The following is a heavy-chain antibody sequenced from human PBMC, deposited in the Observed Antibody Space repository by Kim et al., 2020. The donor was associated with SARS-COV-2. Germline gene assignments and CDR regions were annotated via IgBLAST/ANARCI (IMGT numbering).Heavy chain of an antibody. Sequence: NPSLKSRVTMSVDTAKNQFSLKRTSVTAADTAVYYCAREYSSSLGRVFDYWGQGTLVTVSS. J-gene: IGHJ4*02. D-gene: IGHD6-6*01. V-gene: IGHV4-4*07. CDR3: AREYSSSLGRVFDY.